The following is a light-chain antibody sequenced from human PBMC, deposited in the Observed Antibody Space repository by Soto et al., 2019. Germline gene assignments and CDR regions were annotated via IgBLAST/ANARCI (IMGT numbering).Light chain of an antibody. CDR3: QQYYSYPRT. CDR1: QSISKY. CDR2: ASS. J-gene: IGKJ1*01. V-gene: IGKV1-39*01. Sequence: DIQMTQSPFSLSASVGDRVTITCRASQSISKYLIWYQLKPGKAPKLLIYASSSLQSGVPSRFSGSGSGTDFTLTISSLHLEDFATYYCQQYYSYPRTFGQGTKVEIK.